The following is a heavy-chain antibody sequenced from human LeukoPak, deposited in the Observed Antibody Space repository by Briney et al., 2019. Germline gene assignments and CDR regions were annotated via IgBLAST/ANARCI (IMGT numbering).Heavy chain of an antibody. CDR1: GGSFSSSIYY. D-gene: IGHD3-16*01. V-gene: IGHV4-39*01. J-gene: IGHJ4*02. Sequence: SETLSLTCTVSGGSFSSSIYYWGWVRQPPGKGLQWIGSIFYSGNTYYNPSLKSRVSISVDTSKNQFSLKLSSVTAADTAIYYCAKRGSDDYYIDYWGQGTLVTVSS. CDR3: AKRGSDDYYIDY. CDR2: IFYSGNT.